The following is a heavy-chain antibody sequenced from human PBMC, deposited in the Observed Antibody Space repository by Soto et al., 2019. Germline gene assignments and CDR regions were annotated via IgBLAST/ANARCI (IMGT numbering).Heavy chain of an antibody. D-gene: IGHD2-2*01. V-gene: IGHV4-4*02. CDR3: ARDPPLPAAMVD. CDR2: IYHSGST. J-gene: IGHJ4*02. Sequence: PSETLSLTXAVSGGSISSSNWWSWVRQPPGKGLEWIGEIYHSGSTNYNPSLKSRVTISVDKSKNQFSLQLSSVTAADTALYYCARDPPLPAAMVDWGQGTLVTVSS. CDR1: GGSISSSNW.